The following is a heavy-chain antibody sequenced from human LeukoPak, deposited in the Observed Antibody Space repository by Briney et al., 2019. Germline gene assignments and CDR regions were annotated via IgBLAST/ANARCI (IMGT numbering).Heavy chain of an antibody. D-gene: IGHD6-13*01. Sequence: SETLSLTCAVYGGSFSGYYWSWIRQPPGKGLEWIGEINHSGSTNYNPSLKSRVTISVDTSKNQFSLKLSSVTAADTAMYYCARSSSWYSLVYWGQGTLVTVSS. V-gene: IGHV4-34*01. CDR3: ARSSSWYSLVY. J-gene: IGHJ4*02. CDR2: INHSGST. CDR1: GGSFSGYY.